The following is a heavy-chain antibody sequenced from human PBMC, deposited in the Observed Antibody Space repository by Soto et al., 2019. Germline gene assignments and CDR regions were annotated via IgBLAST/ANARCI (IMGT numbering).Heavy chain of an antibody. CDR3: ARTSEGGYSSSSYRHQLSY. J-gene: IGHJ4*02. CDR1: GFTFGSYG. D-gene: IGHD6-13*01. Sequence: PGGSLRLSCAASGFTFGSYGMHWVRQAPGKGLEWVAVIWYDGSNKYYADSVKGRFTISRDNSKNTLYLQMNSLRAEDTAVYYCARTSEGGYSSSSYRHQLSYWGQGTLVTVSS. V-gene: IGHV3-33*01. CDR2: IWYDGSNK.